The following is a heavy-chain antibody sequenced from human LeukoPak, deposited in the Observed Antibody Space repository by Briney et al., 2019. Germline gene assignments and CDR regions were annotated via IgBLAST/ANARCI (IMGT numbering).Heavy chain of an antibody. J-gene: IGHJ6*02. CDR2: IFYTGST. CDR1: GGSISNYY. V-gene: IGHV4-59*01. Sequence: PSETLSLTCTVSGGSISNYYWTWIRQPPEKELEWIGFIFYTGSTNYNPSPKSRVTLSVDTSKNRFSLKLTSVTAADTAVYYCARVDESYKFHGMDVWGRGTTVTVSS. D-gene: IGHD1-1*01. CDR3: ARVDESYKFHGMDV.